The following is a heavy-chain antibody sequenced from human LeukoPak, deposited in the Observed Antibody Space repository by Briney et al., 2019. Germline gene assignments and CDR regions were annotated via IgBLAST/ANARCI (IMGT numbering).Heavy chain of an antibody. V-gene: IGHV3-15*01. D-gene: IGHD2-15*01. CDR1: GFTFPNAW. CDR3: TTGSDIIVVDQLVPFDF. CDR2: IISRAAGGAT. Sequence: PGGSLRLSCAASGFTFPNAWMTWVRQAPGKGLEWVGRIISRAAGGATDYAAAVKGRFTISRDDSTETVFLHMDTLQTEDTAVYYCTTGSDIIVVDQLVPFDFWGQGTLVTVSS. J-gene: IGHJ4*02.